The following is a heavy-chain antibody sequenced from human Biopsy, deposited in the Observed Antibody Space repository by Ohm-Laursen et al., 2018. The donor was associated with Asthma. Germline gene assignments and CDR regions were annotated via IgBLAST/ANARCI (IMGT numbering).Heavy chain of an antibody. CDR1: GFTFGDYW. J-gene: IGHJ1*01. CDR2: IKHDGSEN. Sequence: LPLTCAASGFTFGDYWMSWVRQVPGRGLEWVANIKHDGSENNHVDSLKGRFTISRDNAKNSLYLQMNSLRAEDTAVYYCARTFHFWSPYHAEHYQLWGQGTLVTVSS. V-gene: IGHV3-7*01. CDR3: ARTFHFWSPYHAEHYQL. D-gene: IGHD3-3*02.